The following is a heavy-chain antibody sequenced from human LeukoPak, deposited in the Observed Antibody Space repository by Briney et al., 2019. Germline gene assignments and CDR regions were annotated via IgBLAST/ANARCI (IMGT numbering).Heavy chain of an antibody. CDR1: GFELMHYG. Sequence: ASVKVSCKASGFELMHYGISWVRQAPGQGLEWLGWISFHNGDTLYAQNFQGRLTLTTDTSTSTAYMELRSLRSDDTALYYCARVTYYYGSGRGDEFDSWGQGSLVTVSS. D-gene: IGHD3-10*01. V-gene: IGHV1-18*01. J-gene: IGHJ4*02. CDR3: ARVTYYYGSGRGDEFDS. CDR2: ISFHNGDT.